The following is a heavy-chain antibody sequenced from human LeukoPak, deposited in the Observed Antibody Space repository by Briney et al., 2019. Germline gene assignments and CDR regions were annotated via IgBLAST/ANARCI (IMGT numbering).Heavy chain of an antibody. D-gene: IGHD6-6*01. Sequence: PSETLSLTCTVSGGSISSGDDYWSWIRQPPGKGLEWIGYIYYSGSTYYNPSLKSRVTISVDTSKNQFSLKLSSVTAADTAVYYCAREGTARPLDYWGQGNLVTVSS. CDR3: AREGTARPLDY. J-gene: IGHJ4*02. CDR1: GGSISSGDDY. CDR2: IYYSGST. V-gene: IGHV4-30-4*08.